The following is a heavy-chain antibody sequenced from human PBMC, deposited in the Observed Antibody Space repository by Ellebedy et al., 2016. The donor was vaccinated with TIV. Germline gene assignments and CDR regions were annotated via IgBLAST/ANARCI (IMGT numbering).Heavy chain of an antibody. J-gene: IGHJ4*02. CDR3: ARDQWLGRAYYFDS. CDR2: IKQDGSEK. Sequence: GESLKISCAASGFTFSNYWMSWVRQAPGKGLEWVANIKQDGSEKYYVDSVKGRFSISTYNAKNSLYVQMNSLRDEDTAVYYCARDQWLGRAYYFDSWGQGTLVTVSS. CDR1: GFTFSNYW. V-gene: IGHV3-7*01. D-gene: IGHD6-19*01.